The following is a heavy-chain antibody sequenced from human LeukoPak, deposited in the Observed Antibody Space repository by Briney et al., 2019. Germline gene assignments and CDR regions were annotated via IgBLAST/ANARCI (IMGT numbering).Heavy chain of an antibody. CDR3: ARVGRRFGELSWFDP. Sequence: PSETLSLTCAVYGGSFSGYYWSWIRQPPGEGLEWIGEINHSGSTNYNPSLKSRVTISVDTSKNQFYLKLSSVTAADTAVYYCARVGRRFGELSWFDPWGQGTLVTVSS. J-gene: IGHJ5*02. D-gene: IGHD3-10*01. CDR1: GGSFSGYY. V-gene: IGHV4-34*01. CDR2: INHSGST.